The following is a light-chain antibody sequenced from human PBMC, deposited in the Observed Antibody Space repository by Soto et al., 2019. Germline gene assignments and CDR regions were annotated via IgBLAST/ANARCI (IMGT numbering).Light chain of an antibody. Sequence: QLVLTQSSSASASLGSSVKLTCTLSRGHSSYIIAWHQQQPGKAPRYLMKLEGSGSYNKGSGVPDRFSGSSSGADRYLTISNLQFVDEANYYCETWDSNTRVFGGGTMLAVL. CDR1: RGHSSYI. CDR2: LEGSGSY. J-gene: IGLJ2*01. CDR3: ETWDSNTRV. V-gene: IGLV4-60*02.